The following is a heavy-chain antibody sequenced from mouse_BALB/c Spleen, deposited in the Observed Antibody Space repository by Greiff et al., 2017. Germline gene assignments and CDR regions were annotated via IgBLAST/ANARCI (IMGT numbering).Heavy chain of an antibody. V-gene: IGHV7-3*02. CDR2: IRNKANGYTT. CDR3: AREDYGSSYGYAMDY. Sequence: EVKLVESGGGLVQPGGSRKLSCATSGFTFTDYYMSWVRQPPGKALEWLGFIRNKANGYTTEYSASVKGRFTISRDNSQSILYLQMNTLRAEDSATYYCAREDYGSSYGYAMDYWGQGTSVTVSS. D-gene: IGHD1-1*01. J-gene: IGHJ4*01. CDR1: GFTFTDYY.